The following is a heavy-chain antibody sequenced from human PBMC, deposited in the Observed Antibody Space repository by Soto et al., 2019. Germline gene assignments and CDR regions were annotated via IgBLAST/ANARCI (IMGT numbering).Heavy chain of an antibody. Sequence: QVQLQESGPGLVKPSQTLSLTCTVSGGSISSGDYYWSWIRQPPGKGLEWIGYIYYSGSSYYNPSLMSRVTISVDTSKNQFSLKLSSVTAADTAVYYCARGHCSGGSCYALFDYWGQGTLVTVSS. CDR2: IYYSGSS. D-gene: IGHD2-15*01. J-gene: IGHJ4*02. CDR1: GGSISSGDYY. V-gene: IGHV4-30-4*01. CDR3: ARGHCSGGSCYALFDY.